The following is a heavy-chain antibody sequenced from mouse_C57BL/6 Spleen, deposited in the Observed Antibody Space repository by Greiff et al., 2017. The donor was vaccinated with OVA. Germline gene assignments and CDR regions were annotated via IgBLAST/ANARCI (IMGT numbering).Heavy chain of an antibody. CDR1: GYTFTSYW. J-gene: IGHJ3*01. V-gene: IGHV1-59*01. Sequence: QVQLQQPGAELVRPGTSVKLSCKASGYTFTSYWMHWVKQRPGQGLEWIGVIDPSDSYTNYNQKFKGKATLTVDTSSSTAYMQLSSLTSEDSAVYYCARNDYDEDAWFAYWGQGTLVTVSA. D-gene: IGHD2-4*01. CDR3: ARNDYDEDAWFAY. CDR2: IDPSDSYT.